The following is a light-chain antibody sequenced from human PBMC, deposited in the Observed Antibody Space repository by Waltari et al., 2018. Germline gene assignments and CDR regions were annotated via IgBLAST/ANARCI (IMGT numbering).Light chain of an antibody. CDR2: ATS. CDR3: QQSSSAPLT. J-gene: IGKJ4*01. V-gene: IGKV1-39*01. Sequence: DIQMTQSPSSLSASVGDSVTITCRASQSINSHVNWYQQIPGKDPRLLIYATSILYSGIPSRFSGSGSGTEFTLTISSLQREDSATYYCQQSSSAPLTFGGGTKVEIK. CDR1: QSINSH.